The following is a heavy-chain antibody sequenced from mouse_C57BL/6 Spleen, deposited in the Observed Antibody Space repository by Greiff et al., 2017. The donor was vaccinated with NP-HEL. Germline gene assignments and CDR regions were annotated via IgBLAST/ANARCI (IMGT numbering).Heavy chain of an antibody. V-gene: IGHV5-17*01. CDR2: ISSGSSTI. CDR1: GFTFSDYG. D-gene: IGHD2-2*01. J-gene: IGHJ2*01. CDR3: ARPYGYDGYYFDY. Sequence: EVMLVESGGGLVKPGGSLKLSCAASGFTFSDYGMHWVRQAPEKGLEWVAYISSGSSTIYYADTVKGRFTISRDNAKNTLFLQMTSLRSEDTAMYYCARPYGYDGYYFDYWGQGTTLTVSS.